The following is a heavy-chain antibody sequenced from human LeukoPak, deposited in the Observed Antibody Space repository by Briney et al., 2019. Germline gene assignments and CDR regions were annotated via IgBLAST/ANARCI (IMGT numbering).Heavy chain of an antibody. J-gene: IGHJ5*02. CDR3: PRWDTAMAP. CDR1: GGSISSYY. D-gene: IGHD5-18*01. CDR2: IYYSGST. Sequence: PSETLSLTCTVSGGSISSYYWSWIRQPPGKGLEWIGYIYYSGSTNYNPSLKSRVTISVDTSKNQFSLKLSSVTAADTAVYYCPRWDTAMAPWGQGTLVTVSS. V-gene: IGHV4-59*08.